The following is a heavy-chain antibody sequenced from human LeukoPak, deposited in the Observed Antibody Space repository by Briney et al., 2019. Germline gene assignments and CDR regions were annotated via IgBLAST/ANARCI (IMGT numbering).Heavy chain of an antibody. CDR2: ISSSSSYI. D-gene: IGHD3-3*01. J-gene: IGHJ5*02. Sequence: GGSLRLSCAASGFTFSSYSMTWVRQAPGKGLEWVSSISSSSSYIYYADSVKGRFTISRDNAKNSLYLQMNSLRAEDTAVYYCAKGSLGVVTNWFDPWGQGTLVTVSS. CDR3: AKGSLGVVTNWFDP. CDR1: GFTFSSYS. V-gene: IGHV3-21*04.